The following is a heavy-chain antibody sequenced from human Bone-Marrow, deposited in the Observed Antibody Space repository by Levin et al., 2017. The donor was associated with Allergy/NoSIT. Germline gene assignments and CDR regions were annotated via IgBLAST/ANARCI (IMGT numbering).Heavy chain of an antibody. CDR3: ARDYGYAFDY. V-gene: IGHV3-48*02. CDR1: GFSFSSYS. CDR2: IGNSGTAI. J-gene: IGHJ4*02. Sequence: PGGSLRLSCAASGFSFSSYSMNWVRQAPGKGLEWVSYIGNSGTAIYYADSVKGRFSISRDNAGNSLYLHMNSLRDEDTAIYYCARDYGYAFDYWGQGTLVTVSS. D-gene: IGHD2-15*01.